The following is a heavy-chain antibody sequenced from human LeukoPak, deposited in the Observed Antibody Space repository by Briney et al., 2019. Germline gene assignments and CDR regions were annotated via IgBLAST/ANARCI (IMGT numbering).Heavy chain of an antibody. J-gene: IGHJ4*02. CDR1: GNTFIDDY. Sequence: ASVRVSCKASGNTFIDDYIHWLRQAHGQGLEWMGWINPNTGGTKFAQKFQGRLTLTRDTSINTAYMELNSLKSDDTAIYYCAKTPYGDYYDSWGQGTLVTVSS. CDR3: AKTPYGDYYDS. V-gene: IGHV1-2*02. D-gene: IGHD4-17*01. CDR2: INPNTGGT.